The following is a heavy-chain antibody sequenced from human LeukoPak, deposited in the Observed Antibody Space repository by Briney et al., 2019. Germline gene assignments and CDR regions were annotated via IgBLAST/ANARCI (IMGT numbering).Heavy chain of an antibody. Sequence: GGSLRLSCAASGFTFSDYYMSWIRQAPGKGLEWVSYISSSGSTIYYADSVKGRFTISRDNAKNSLYLQMNSLRAEDTAVYYCARAGRTTRYNWFDPCGQGTLVTVSS. J-gene: IGHJ5*02. V-gene: IGHV3-11*01. CDR2: ISSSGSTI. D-gene: IGHD4-17*01. CDR3: ARAGRTTRYNWFDP. CDR1: GFTFSDYY.